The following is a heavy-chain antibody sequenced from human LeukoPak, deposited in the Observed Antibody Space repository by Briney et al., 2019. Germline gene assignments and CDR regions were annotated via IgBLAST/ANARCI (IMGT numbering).Heavy chain of an antibody. CDR2: INPKTGDT. CDR1: GYTFTDYF. Sequence: SVKVSCKASGYTFTDYFIHWVRQAPGQGLEWMGWINPKTGDTNYAENLQGRVTMTRDTSISTAYMEVSSLRSDDTAVYFCARDGALDIWGQGTMVTVSS. J-gene: IGHJ3*02. CDR3: ARDGALDI. V-gene: IGHV1-2*02.